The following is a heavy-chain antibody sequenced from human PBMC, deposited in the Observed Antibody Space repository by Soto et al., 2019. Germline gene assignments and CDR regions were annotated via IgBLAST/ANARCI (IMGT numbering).Heavy chain of an antibody. J-gene: IGHJ4*02. Sequence: SETLSLTCTVSGGSFDSTSYYWAWVRQPPGKGLEWIAYIYYSGSTYYNPSLKSRVTISVDTSKNQFSLKLSSVTAADTAAYYCARSNWYSAYWGQGTLVTVSS. CDR1: GGSFDSTSYY. CDR2: IYYSGST. D-gene: IGHD1-7*01. V-gene: IGHV4-39*07. CDR3: ARSNWYSAY.